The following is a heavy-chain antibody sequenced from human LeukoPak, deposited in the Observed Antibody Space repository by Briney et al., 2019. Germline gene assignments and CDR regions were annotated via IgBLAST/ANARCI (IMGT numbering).Heavy chain of an antibody. CDR3: ARDRIAARPYYFDY. D-gene: IGHD6-6*01. CDR2: IKQDGSEK. V-gene: IGHV3-7*01. Sequence: GGSLRLSCAASGFTFSSYWMSWVRQAPGKGLEWVANIKQDGSEKYYVDSVKGRFTISRDNAKNSLYLQMNSLRAEDTAVYYCARDRIAARPYYFDYWGQGTRVTVSS. J-gene: IGHJ4*02. CDR1: GFTFSSYW.